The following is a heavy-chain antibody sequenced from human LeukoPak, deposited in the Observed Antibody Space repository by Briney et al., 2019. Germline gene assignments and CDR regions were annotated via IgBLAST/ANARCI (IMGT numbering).Heavy chain of an antibody. V-gene: IGHV3-23*01. CDR1: GLSFTNYA. CDR2: LTGYGGA. CDR3: TKGAAAGKVDWFDP. Sequence: GGSLRLSCEASGLSFTNYAMMWVRQAPGKGLQWISTLTGYGGAYYADSGEGRFIISRDISKNTMFLQMYSLRAEDTAVYYCTKGAAAGKVDWFDPWGQGTLVTVSS. J-gene: IGHJ5*02. D-gene: IGHD6-13*01.